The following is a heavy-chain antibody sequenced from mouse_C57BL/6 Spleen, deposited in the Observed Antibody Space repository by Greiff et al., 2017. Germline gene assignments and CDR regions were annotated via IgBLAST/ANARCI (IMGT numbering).Heavy chain of an antibody. CDR2: ISSGSSTI. D-gene: IGHD1-1*01. Sequence: EVQLQESGGGLVKPGGSLKLSCAASGFTFSDYGMHWVRQAPEKGLEWVAYISSGSSTIYYADTVKGRFTISRDNAKNTLFLQMTSLRSEDTAMYYCATDYYGSSYYWGQGTTLTVSS. J-gene: IGHJ2*01. CDR1: GFTFSDYG. CDR3: ATDYYGSSYY. V-gene: IGHV5-17*01.